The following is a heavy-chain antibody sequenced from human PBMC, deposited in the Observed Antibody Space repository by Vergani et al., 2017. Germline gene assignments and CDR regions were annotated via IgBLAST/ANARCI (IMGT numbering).Heavy chain of an antibody. J-gene: IGHJ6*03. CDR3: ARRQTGYSSDWSTYFFYMYF. Sequence: QLQLQESDSRLVNPSQTLSLTCTLSGDAISRDTYSWNWVRQPPGKPLEWIGSVYYSGTTYYNPSLGGRVTMSIDKSKNHFSLTLTSVTAADSAFYFCARRQTGYSSDWSTYFFYMYFWGKGTTVT. CDR1: GDAISRDTYS. V-gene: IGHV4-30-2*01. CDR2: VYYSGTT. D-gene: IGHD6-19*01.